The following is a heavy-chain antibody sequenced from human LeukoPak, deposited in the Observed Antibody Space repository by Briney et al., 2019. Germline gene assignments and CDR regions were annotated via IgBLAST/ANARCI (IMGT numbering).Heavy chain of an antibody. Sequence: PSETLSLPRSIYRGSHRSGRYPCRWSRQPPSYGLVWLGFLYYRGRTHYTPSLKRRVTISVDTSKNQFSLKLSSVTAADTAVYYCAREISLYDILTGYSHDAFDIWGQGTMVTVSS. J-gene: IGHJ3*02. D-gene: IGHD3-9*01. CDR1: RGSHRSGRYP. V-gene: IGHV4-61*01. CDR3: AREISLYDILTGYSHDAFDI. CDR2: LYYRGRT.